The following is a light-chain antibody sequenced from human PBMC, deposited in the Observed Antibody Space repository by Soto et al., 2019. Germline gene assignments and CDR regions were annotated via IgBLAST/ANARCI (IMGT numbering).Light chain of an antibody. Sequence: DIHMTQSPSSLSASVGDRVTITCRASQSISNYVNWYQQKPGEAPELLLFGVSSLQSGVTSRFSGSGSRTDFTLKISGLQPEDFATYYCQQSFSPPWTFGQGTKVDIK. CDR1: QSISNY. CDR3: QQSFSPPWT. V-gene: IGKV1-39*01. CDR2: GVS. J-gene: IGKJ1*01.